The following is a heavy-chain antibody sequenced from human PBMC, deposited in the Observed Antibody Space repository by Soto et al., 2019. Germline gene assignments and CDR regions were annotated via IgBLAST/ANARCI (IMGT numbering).Heavy chain of an antibody. CDR2: IDWDDDK. CDR3: ARSNPTYYDILTGRSPYYGMDV. Sequence: SGPTLVNPTQTLTLTCTFSGCSLSTSGMCVSWIRQPPGKALEWLALIDWDDDKYYSTSLKTRLTISKDTSKNQVVLTMTNMDPVDTATYYCARSNPTYYDILTGRSPYYGMDVWGQGTTVTVSS. D-gene: IGHD3-9*01. J-gene: IGHJ6*02. V-gene: IGHV2-70*01. CDR1: GCSLSTSGMC.